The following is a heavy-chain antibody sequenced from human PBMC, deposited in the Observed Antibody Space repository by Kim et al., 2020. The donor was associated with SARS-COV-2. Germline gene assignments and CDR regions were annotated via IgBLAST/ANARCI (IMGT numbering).Heavy chain of an antibody. V-gene: IGHV3-23*01. CDR3: AKAKPMNTFGGDDAFDI. CDR1: GFTFSSYA. J-gene: IGHJ3*02. Sequence: GGSLRLSCAASGFTFSSYAMSWVRQAPGKGLEWVSAISGSGGSTYYADSVKGRFTISRDNSKNTLYLQMNSLRAEDTAVYYCAKAKPMNTFGGDDAFDIWGQGTMVTVSS. D-gene: IGHD3-16*01. CDR2: ISGSGGST.